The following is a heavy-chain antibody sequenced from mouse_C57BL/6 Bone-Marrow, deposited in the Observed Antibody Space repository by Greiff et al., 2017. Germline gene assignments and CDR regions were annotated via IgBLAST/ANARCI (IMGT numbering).Heavy chain of an antibody. Sequence: EVKLVESGGGLVKPGGSLKLSCAASGFTFSDYGMHWVRQTPEKGLEWVAYISSGSSTIYYADTVKGRFTLSRDNAKNTLFLPMTSLRSEDTAIYYCARPGITTVDYWGQGTTLTVSS. D-gene: IGHD1-1*01. CDR3: ARPGITTVDY. V-gene: IGHV5-17*01. J-gene: IGHJ2*01. CDR1: GFTFSDYG. CDR2: ISSGSSTI.